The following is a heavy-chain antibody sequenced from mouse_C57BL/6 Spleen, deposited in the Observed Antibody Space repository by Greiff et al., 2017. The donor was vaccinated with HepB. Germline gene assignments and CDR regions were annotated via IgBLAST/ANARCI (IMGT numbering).Heavy chain of an antibody. Sequence: VQLQESGPELVKPGASVKISCKASGYAFSSSWMNWVKQRPGKGLEWIGRIYPGDGDTNYNRKFKGKATLTADKSSSTAYMQLSSLTSEDSAVYFCARSRDYGSSPFDYWGQGTTLTVSS. CDR2: IYPGDGDT. D-gene: IGHD1-1*01. J-gene: IGHJ2*01. CDR3: ARSRDYGSSPFDY. V-gene: IGHV1-82*01. CDR1: GYAFSSSW.